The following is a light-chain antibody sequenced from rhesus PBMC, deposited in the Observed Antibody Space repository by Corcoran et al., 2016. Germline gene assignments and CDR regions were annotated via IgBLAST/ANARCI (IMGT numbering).Light chain of an antibody. CDR2: KAY. V-gene: IGKV1-74*01. CDR3: QHGYGTPLT. Sequence: DIQMTQSPSSLSASVGDRVTITCRASENVNNYVNWYQQKPGKAPKLLIYKAYTLQSGVPSRFSGSGSGTDYTFTISSLQPEDVATYYCQHGYGTPLTFGGGTKVEIK. J-gene: IGKJ4*01. CDR1: ENVNNY.